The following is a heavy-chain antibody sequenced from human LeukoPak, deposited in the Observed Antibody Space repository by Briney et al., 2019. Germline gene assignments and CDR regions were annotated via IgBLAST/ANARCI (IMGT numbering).Heavy chain of an antibody. CDR1: GFIFSSYW. Sequence: GGSLRLSCAASGFIFSSYWMSWVRQAPGKGLEWVANIKQDGSEKYYVDSVKGRFTISRDNAKNSLYLQMNSLRAEDTAVYYCARIYSSSSGYFDYWGQGTLVTVSS. J-gene: IGHJ4*02. V-gene: IGHV3-7*01. D-gene: IGHD6-6*01. CDR2: IKQDGSEK. CDR3: ARIYSSSSGYFDY.